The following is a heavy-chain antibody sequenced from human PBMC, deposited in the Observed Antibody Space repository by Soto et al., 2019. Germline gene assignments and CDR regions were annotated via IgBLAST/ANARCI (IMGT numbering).Heavy chain of an antibody. CDR3: ARGSYYSGWV. CDR1: GDSVSSTSTD. CDR2: TYYRSKWYS. J-gene: IGHJ4*02. D-gene: IGHD6-19*01. V-gene: IGHV6-1*01. Sequence: SQTLSLTCAISGDSVSSTSTDWGWIRQSPSRGLEWLGRTYYRSKWYSDYAVSVKSRITINPDTSKNQFSLQLNSVTPEDTAVYYCARGSYYSGWVWRPGTRVTVSS.